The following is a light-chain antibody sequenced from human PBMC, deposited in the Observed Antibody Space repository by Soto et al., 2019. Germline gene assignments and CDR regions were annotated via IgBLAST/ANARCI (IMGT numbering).Light chain of an antibody. J-gene: IGKJ1*01. Sequence: DLQMTKYPSTLSASVGDRVTITCRASQSCRNSLAWYQQKAGKAPTLLIYDASTLQSGVPSRFSGSGSGTEFSLTISSLQPEDFATYYCLCYITYPWTFGQGTRWMS. CDR1: QSCRNS. CDR3: LCYITYPWT. V-gene: IGKV1-5*01. CDR2: DAS.